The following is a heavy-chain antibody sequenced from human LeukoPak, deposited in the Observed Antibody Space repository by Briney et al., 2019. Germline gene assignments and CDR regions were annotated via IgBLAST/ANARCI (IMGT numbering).Heavy chain of an antibody. CDR1: GYSFTSYW. CDR2: IYPGDSDT. V-gene: IGHV5-51*01. J-gene: IGHJ4*02. D-gene: IGHD5-24*01. CDR3: ARWEMATTFDY. Sequence: GESLKISCKGSGYSFTSYWIGWVRQMPGKGLEWMGIIYPGDSDTRYSPSFQGQVTISADKSVSTAYLQWGSLKASDTAMYYCARWEMATTFDYWGQGTLVTVSS.